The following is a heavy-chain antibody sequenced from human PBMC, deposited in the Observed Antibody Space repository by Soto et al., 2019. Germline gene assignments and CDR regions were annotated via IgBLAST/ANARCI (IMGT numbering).Heavy chain of an antibody. V-gene: IGHV3-11*05. CDR2: ISSSSSYT. Sequence: QVQLVESGGGLVKPGGSLRLSCAASGFTFSDYYMSWIRQAPGKGLEWVSYISSSSSYTNYADSVKGRFTISRDNAKNSLYLQMNSLRAEDTAVYYCARDLSRGGWFDPWGQGTLVTVSS. CDR3: ARDLSRGGWFDP. D-gene: IGHD3-10*01. J-gene: IGHJ5*02. CDR1: GFTFSDYY.